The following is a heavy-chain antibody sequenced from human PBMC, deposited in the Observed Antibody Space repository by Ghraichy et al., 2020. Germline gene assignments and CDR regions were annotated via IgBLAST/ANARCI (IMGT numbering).Heavy chain of an antibody. CDR1: GFTFSSYS. D-gene: IGHD6-13*01. Sequence: GGSLRLSCAASGFTFSSYSMNWVRQAPGKGLEWVSSISSSSYIYYADSVKGRFTISRDNAKNSLYLQMNSLRAEDTAVYYCARDSSSTPQGDYWGQGTLVTVSS. CDR2: ISSSSYI. V-gene: IGHV3-21*01. CDR3: ARDSSSTPQGDY. J-gene: IGHJ4*02.